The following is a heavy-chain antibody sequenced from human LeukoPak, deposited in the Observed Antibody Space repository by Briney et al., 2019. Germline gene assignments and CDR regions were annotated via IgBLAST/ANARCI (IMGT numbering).Heavy chain of an antibody. J-gene: IGHJ4*02. CDR2: IIPILGIA. D-gene: IGHD3-22*01. CDR1: GGTFSSYA. V-gene: IGHV1-69*04. CDR3: ARDNSRSGYYYGSDY. Sequence: GASVKVSCEASGGTFSSYAISWVRQAPGQGLEWMGRIIPILGIANYAQKFQGRVTITADKSTSTAYMELSSLRSEDTAVYYCARDNSRSGYYYGSDYWGQGTLVTVSS.